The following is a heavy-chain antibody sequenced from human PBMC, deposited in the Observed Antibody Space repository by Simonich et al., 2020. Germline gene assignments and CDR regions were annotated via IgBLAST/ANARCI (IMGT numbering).Heavy chain of an antibody. CDR3: ARASRGTWWYYYFDY. CDR2: ISAYNGNT. Sequence: QVQLVQSGAEVKKPGASVKVSCKASGYTFTSYGISWVGQAPGQRLEWMGWISAYNGNTNYAQKIQGRVTMTTDTSTSTAYMELRSLRSDDTAVYYCARASRGTWWYYYFDYWGQGTLVTVSS. CDR1: GYTFTSYG. D-gene: IGHD2-15*01. V-gene: IGHV1-18*01. J-gene: IGHJ4*02.